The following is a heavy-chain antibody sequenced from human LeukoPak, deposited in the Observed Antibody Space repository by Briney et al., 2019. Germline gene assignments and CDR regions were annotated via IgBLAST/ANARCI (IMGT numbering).Heavy chain of an antibody. V-gene: IGHV3-23*01. CDR1: GFTFSSYA. CDR3: ATSKQQVIPRYFDY. D-gene: IGHD6-13*01. CDR2: ISGSGGSGG. Sequence: HPGGSLRLSCAASGFTFSSYAMNWFRQAPGKGLEWVSFISGSGGSGGNYADSVKGRFTISRDNSKNTLYLQMNSLRAEDTAVYYCATSKQQVIPRYFDYWGQGTLVTVSS. J-gene: IGHJ4*02.